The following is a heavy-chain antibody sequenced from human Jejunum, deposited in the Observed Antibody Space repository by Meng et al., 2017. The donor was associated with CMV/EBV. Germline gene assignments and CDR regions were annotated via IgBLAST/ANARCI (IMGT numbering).Heavy chain of an antibody. J-gene: IGHJ4*02. V-gene: IGHV3-30*02. Sequence: QVQLVESXXGGVQLGGAWRLSCAASGFMFNSYGIHWVRQAPGKGLEWVAFIRFDGSNQYYLDSVRGRFTISRDNSKNTIDLQMNSLRPEDTALYYCAKDRISGGYYFDAWGQGTLVTVSS. CDR3: AKDRISGGYYFDA. D-gene: IGHD3-16*01. CDR1: GFMFNSYG. CDR2: IRFDGSNQ.